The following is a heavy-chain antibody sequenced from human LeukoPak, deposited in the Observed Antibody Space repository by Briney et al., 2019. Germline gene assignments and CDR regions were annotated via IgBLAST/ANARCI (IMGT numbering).Heavy chain of an antibody. Sequence: ASVKVSCKASGYTFTGCYMHWVRQAPGQGLEWMGWINPNSGGTNYAQKFQGRVTMTRDTSISTAYMELSRLRSDDTAVYYCAKSWYYYGSGSDYWGQGTLVTVSS. D-gene: IGHD3-10*01. CDR1: GYTFTGCY. CDR3: AKSWYYYGSGSDY. CDR2: INPNSGGT. V-gene: IGHV1-2*02. J-gene: IGHJ4*02.